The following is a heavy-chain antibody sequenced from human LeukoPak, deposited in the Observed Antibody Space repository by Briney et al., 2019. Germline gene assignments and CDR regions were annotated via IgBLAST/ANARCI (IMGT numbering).Heavy chain of an antibody. CDR1: GGTFSSYA. Sequence: GASVKVSCKASGGTFSSYAISWVRQAPGQGLEWMGRIIPILGIANYAQKFQGRVMITADKSTSTAYMELSSLRSEDTAVYYCARDFCSGGSCYRWFDPWGQGTLVTVSS. V-gene: IGHV1-69*04. CDR2: IIPILGIA. D-gene: IGHD2-15*01. J-gene: IGHJ5*02. CDR3: ARDFCSGGSCYRWFDP.